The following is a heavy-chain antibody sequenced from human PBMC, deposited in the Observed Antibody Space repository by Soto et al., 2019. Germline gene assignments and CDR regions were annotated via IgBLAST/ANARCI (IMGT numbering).Heavy chain of an antibody. CDR1: GYNFTTFW. J-gene: IGHJ4*02. V-gene: IGHV5-51*01. Sequence: GESLKISCQASGYNFTTFWIGWVRQVPGKGLEWMGIIYPGDSETKYSPDFEGQVTISADRSTNTAYLQWRSLRASDTAMYYCARLGFPGAIYFDSWGLGTLVTV. CDR3: ARLGFPGAIYFDS. CDR2: IYPGDSET.